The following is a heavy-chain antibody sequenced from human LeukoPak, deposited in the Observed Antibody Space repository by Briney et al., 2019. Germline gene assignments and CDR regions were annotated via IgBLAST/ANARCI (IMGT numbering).Heavy chain of an antibody. CDR3: ARDGLNIEERGYYYDSRGPLGLGY. Sequence: GGSLRLSCAASGFTFSSYWMSWVRQAPGKGLEWVANIKQDGSEKYYVDSVKGRFTISRDNAKNSLYLQMNSLRAEDTAVYYCARDGLNIEERGYYYDSRGPLGLGYWGQGTLVTVSS. CDR1: GFTFSSYW. CDR2: IKQDGSEK. J-gene: IGHJ4*02. V-gene: IGHV3-7*01. D-gene: IGHD3-22*01.